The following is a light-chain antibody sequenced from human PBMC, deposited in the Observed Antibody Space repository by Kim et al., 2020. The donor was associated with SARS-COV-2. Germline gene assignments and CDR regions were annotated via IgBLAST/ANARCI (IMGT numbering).Light chain of an antibody. J-gene: IGKJ4*01. CDR2: MAS. CDR3: QQDNSYPLT. V-gene: IGKV1-5*03. CDR1: QSINNW. Sequence: APVGDRVTITCLASQSINNWLAWYQQKPGKAPKLLIYMASTLESGVPSRFSGSGSGTEFTLTISSLQPDDFATYYCQQDNSYPLTFGGGTKVDIK.